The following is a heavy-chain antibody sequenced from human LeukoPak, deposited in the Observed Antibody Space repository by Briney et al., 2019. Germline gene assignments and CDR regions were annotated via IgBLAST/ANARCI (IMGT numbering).Heavy chain of an antibody. CDR3: ARSAWEPLGFFDP. Sequence: EASVKVSCKASGYTFTSYAISWVRQAPGQGLEWMGGIIPIFGTANYAQKFQGRVTITADESTSTAYMELSSLRSEDTAVYYCARSAWEPLGFFDPWGQGTLVTVSS. V-gene: IGHV1-69*13. J-gene: IGHJ5*02. CDR2: IIPIFGTA. D-gene: IGHD1-26*01. CDR1: GYTFTSYA.